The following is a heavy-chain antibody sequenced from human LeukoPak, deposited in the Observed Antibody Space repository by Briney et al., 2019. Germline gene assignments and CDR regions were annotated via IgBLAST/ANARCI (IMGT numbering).Heavy chain of an antibody. V-gene: IGHV3-74*01. CDR2: IDERST. Sequence: GGSLRLSCAASGFTFSNYSMNWVRQAPGKGLVWVSRIDERSTNYADSVKGRFTISRDNAKDTLYLQMNSLRAEDTAVYYCSRGLLGIDYWGQGTLVTVSS. J-gene: IGHJ4*02. CDR3: SRGLLGIDY. CDR1: GFTFSNYS. D-gene: IGHD2-8*02.